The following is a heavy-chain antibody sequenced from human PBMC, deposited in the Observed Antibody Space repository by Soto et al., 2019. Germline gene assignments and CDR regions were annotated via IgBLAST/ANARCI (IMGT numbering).Heavy chain of an antibody. CDR3: ARNGFDPEWELLAAFNI. J-gene: IGHJ3*02. CDR2: VYYSGIT. V-gene: IGHV4-39*01. D-gene: IGHD1-26*01. Sequence: SETLSLTCTVSGDSINRNIYHWGRIRQSPGKGLEWLGSVYYSGITYYNSSLKSRVTISVDTSKNEFSLKLTSVTAADTAVYYCARNGFDPEWELLAAFNIWGQGTLVTVSS. CDR1: GDSINRNIYH.